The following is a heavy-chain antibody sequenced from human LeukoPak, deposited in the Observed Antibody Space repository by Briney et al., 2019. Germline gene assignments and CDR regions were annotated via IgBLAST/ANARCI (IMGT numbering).Heavy chain of an antibody. CDR1: GGSISSGGYS. V-gene: IGHV4-30-2*01. CDR2: IYHSGST. J-gene: IGHJ3*02. Sequence: PSKTLSLTCAVSGGSISSGGYSWSWIRQPPGKGLEWIGYIYHSGSTYYNPSLKSRVTISVDRSKNQFSLKLSSVTAADTAVYYCAREPFDIWGQGTMVTVSS. CDR3: AREPFDI.